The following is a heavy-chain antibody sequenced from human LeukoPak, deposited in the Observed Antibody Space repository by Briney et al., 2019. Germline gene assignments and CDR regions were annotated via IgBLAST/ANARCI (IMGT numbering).Heavy chain of an antibody. J-gene: IGHJ4*02. CDR1: GGSISSYY. Sequence: SETLSLTSTVSGGSISSYYWSWIRQPPGKGLEWIGYIYYSGSTNYNPSLKSRVTISVDTSKNQFSLKLSSVTAADTAVYYCARLSAVAGRASDYWGQGTLVAVSS. V-gene: IGHV4-59*08. CDR2: IYYSGST. CDR3: ARLSAVAGRASDY. D-gene: IGHD6-19*01.